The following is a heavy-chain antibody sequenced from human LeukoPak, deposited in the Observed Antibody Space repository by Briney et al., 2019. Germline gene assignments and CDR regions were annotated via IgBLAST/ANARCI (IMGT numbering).Heavy chain of an antibody. J-gene: IGHJ3*02. CDR2: IYHSGST. D-gene: IGHD1-20*01. CDR1: GGSISSSNW. CDR3: ARELITKADAFDI. Sequence: PSGTLSLTCEVSGGSISSSNWWSWVRQPPGKGLEWIGEIYHSGSTNYNPSLKSRVTMSVDTSKNQLSLKLTSVTAADTAVYYCARELITKADAFDIWGQGTMVTVSS. V-gene: IGHV4-4*02.